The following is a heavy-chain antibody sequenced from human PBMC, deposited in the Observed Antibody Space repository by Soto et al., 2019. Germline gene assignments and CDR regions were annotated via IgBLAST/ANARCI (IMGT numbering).Heavy chain of an antibody. V-gene: IGHV4-34*01. J-gene: IGHJ5*02. CDR2: INHSGST. D-gene: IGHD5-18*01. CDR3: ARGGNTAMVYNWFDP. Sequence: SETLSLTCAVYVGSFSGYYWSWIRQPPGKGLEWIGEINHSGSTNYNPSLKSRVTISVDTSKNQFSLKLSSVTAADTAVYYCARGGNTAMVYNWFDPWGQGTLVTVSS. CDR1: VGSFSGYY.